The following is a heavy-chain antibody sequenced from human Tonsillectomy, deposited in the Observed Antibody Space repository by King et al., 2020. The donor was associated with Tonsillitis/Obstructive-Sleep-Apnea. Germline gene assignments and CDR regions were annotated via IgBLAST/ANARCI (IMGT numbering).Heavy chain of an antibody. CDR2: SSGSGGST. CDR3: AKNPNYDFWSGYSDY. J-gene: IGHJ4*02. V-gene: IGHV3-23*04. CDR1: GFTFSSYA. Sequence: QLVQSGGGLVQPGGSLRLSCAASGFTFSSYAMSWVRQAPGKGLEWGSASSGSGGSTYYADSVKGRFTISRDTSKNTLYLQMNSLRAGDTAVYYWAKNPNYDFWSGYSDYWGQGTLVTVSS. D-gene: IGHD3-3*01.